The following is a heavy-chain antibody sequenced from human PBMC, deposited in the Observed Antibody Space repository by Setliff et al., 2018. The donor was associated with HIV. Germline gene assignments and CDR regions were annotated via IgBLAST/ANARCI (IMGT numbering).Heavy chain of an antibody. J-gene: IGHJ4*02. V-gene: IGHV4-34*01. CDR2: IDHTGSA. CDR1: GGSFSAYY. D-gene: IGHD6-19*01. Sequence: SETLSLTCAVSGGSFSAYYWSWIRQSPHKGLEWIGEIDHTGSAYYNPSLISRVTISVDTSKNRFSLKLSSVTAAYTALYYCARGPRVFAAVVETPFAFWGQGTRVTVSS. CDR3: ARGPRVFAAVVETPFAF.